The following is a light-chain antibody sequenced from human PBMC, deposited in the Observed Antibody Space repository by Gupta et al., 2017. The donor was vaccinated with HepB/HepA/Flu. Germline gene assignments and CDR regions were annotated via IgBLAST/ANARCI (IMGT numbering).Light chain of an antibody. J-gene: IGKJ2*01. CDR3: MQAGQAPST. V-gene: IGKV2-28*01. CDR2: YVS. Sequence: IACSSSHSGLDSNGYNYLDWYLQKPGQSPQLLISYVSSRASGVPDRFSGSGSGTEFTLKISRGEAEDVGIYYCMQAGQAPSTLGQGPKLEIK. CDR1: HSGLDSNGYNY.